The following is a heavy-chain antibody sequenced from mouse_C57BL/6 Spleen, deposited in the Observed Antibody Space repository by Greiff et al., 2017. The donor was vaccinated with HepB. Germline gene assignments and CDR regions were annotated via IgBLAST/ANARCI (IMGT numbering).Heavy chain of an antibody. CDR1: GFTFSDYG. V-gene: IGHV5-17*01. Sequence: EVKVVESGGGLVKPGGSLKLSCAASGFTFSDYGMHWVRQAPEKGLEWVAYISSGSSTIYYADTVKGRFTISRDNAKNTLFLQMTSLRSEDTAMYYCARISSYVSWYFDVWGTGTTVTVSS. J-gene: IGHJ1*03. D-gene: IGHD1-1*01. CDR3: ARISSYVSWYFDV. CDR2: ISSGSSTI.